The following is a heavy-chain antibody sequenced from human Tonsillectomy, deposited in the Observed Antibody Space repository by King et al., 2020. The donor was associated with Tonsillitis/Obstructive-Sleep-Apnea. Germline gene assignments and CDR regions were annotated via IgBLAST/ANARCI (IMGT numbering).Heavy chain of an antibody. CDR3: ASATTHGDYGASVDY. CDR2: IIPIFGTA. J-gene: IGHJ4*02. CDR1: GGTFSSYA. Sequence: QLVQSGAEVKKPGSSVKVSCKASGGTFSSYAISWVRQAPGQGLEWMGGIIPIFGTANYAQKFQGRVTITADESTSTAYMALSSLRSEDTAVHYCASATTHGDYGASVDYWGQGTLVTVSS. D-gene: IGHD4-17*01. V-gene: IGHV1-69*12.